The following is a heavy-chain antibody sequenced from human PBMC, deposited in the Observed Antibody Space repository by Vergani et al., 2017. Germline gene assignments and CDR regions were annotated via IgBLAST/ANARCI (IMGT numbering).Heavy chain of an antibody. J-gene: IGHJ3*02. V-gene: IGHV3-33*01. CDR1: GFTFSSYG. CDR3: ARVATSLFNWNYAAFDI. CDR2: IWYDGSNT. D-gene: IGHD1-7*01. Sequence: QVQLVESGGGVVQPGRSLRLSCAASGFTFSSYGMHWVRQAPGKGLEWVAVIWYDGSNTYYADSVKGRFTISRDNSKNTLYLQMNSLRAEDTAVYYCARVATSLFNWNYAAFDIGGQGTMVTVSS.